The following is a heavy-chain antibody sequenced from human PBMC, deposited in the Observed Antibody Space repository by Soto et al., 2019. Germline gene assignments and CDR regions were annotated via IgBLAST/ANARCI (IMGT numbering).Heavy chain of an antibody. CDR1: GGTFSSYT. CDR3: ARSPADLALNLDV. CDR2: IIPILGIA. D-gene: IGHD3-16*02. J-gene: IGHJ6*04. V-gene: IGHV1-69*02. Sequence: ASVKVSCKASGGTFSSYTISWVRQAPGQGLEWMGRIIPILGIANYAQKFQGRVTITADKSTSTAYMELSSLRSEDTAVYYCARSPADLALNLDVWGKGTTVTLSS.